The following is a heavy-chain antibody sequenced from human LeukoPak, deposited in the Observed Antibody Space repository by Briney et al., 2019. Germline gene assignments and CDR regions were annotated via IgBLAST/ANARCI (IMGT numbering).Heavy chain of an antibody. V-gene: IGHV4-4*07. Sequence: SETLSLTCTVSGGSISSYYWSWIRQPAGKGLEWIGRIYTSGSNNYNPSLKSRVTMSVDTSKNQFSLKLSAVTAADTAVYYCARDTVYYYYYMDVWGKGTTVTVSS. CDR1: GGSISSYY. J-gene: IGHJ6*03. CDR2: IYTSGSN. CDR3: ARDTVYYYYYMDV. D-gene: IGHD4-11*01.